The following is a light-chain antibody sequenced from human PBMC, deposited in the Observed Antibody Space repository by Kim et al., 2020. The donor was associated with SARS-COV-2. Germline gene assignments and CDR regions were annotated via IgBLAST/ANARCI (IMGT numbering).Light chain of an antibody. CDR1: SGHSNYA. CDR3: QTCGTGIPV. Sequence: QPVLTQSPSASASLGASVKLTCTLSSGHSNYAIAWPQQQPDKGPRYLMKLNSDGSHSKGDGIPDRFSGSSSGAERYLTISSLQSEDEADYYCQTCGTGIPVFGGGTQLTVL. CDR2: LNSDGSH. J-gene: IGLJ2*01. V-gene: IGLV4-69*01.